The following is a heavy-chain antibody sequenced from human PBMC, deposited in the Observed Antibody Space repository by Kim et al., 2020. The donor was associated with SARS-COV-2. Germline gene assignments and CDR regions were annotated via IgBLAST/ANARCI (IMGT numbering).Heavy chain of an antibody. J-gene: IGHJ4*01. CDR1: GGSISSSSYY. Sequence: SETLSLTCTVSGGSISSSSYYWGWIRQPPGKGLEWIGSIYYSGSTYYNPSLKSRVTISVDTSKNQFSLKLSSVTAADTAVYYCAREGDLRGYSYAHDYWG. V-gene: IGHV4-39*07. D-gene: IGHD5-18*01. CDR3: AREGDLRGYSYAHDY. CDR2: IYYSGST.